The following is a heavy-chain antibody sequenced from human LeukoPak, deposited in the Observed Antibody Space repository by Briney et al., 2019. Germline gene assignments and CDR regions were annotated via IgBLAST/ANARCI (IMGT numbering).Heavy chain of an antibody. CDR3: ARVANSGWYGPHYDY. V-gene: IGHV4-59*01. J-gene: IGHJ4*02. CDR1: GGSISSYY. Sequence: SETLSLTCTVSGGSISSYYWSWIRQPPGKGLEWIGYIYYSGSTNYNPSLKSRVTISVDTSKNQFSLKLSSVTAADTAVYYCARVANSGWYGPHYDYWGQGTLVTVSS. CDR2: IYYSGST. D-gene: IGHD6-19*01.